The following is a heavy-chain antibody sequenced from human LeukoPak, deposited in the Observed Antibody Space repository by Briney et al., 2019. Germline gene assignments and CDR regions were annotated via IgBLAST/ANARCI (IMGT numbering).Heavy chain of an antibody. CDR2: ISSSSSYI. D-gene: IGHD3-22*01. Sequence: PGGSLRLSCAASGFTFSSYSMNWVRQAPGKGLEWVSSISSSSSYIYYADSVKGRFTISRDNAKNSLYLQMNSLRAEETAVYYLAKDCYYYDSVGYTPPAFDIGAKGKMVTVSS. J-gene: IGHJ3*02. CDR1: GFTFSSYS. V-gene: IGHV3-21*01. CDR3: AKDCYYYDSVGYTPPAFDI.